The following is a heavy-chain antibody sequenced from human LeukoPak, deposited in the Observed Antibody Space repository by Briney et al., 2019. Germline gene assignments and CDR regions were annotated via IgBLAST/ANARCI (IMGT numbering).Heavy chain of an antibody. CDR2: ISSTSGTI. V-gene: IGHV3-48*02. J-gene: IGHJ6*02. CDR3: ARDYYGMDV. Sequence: GGSLRLSCAASGFXFRSHTINWVRQGPGKGREWVSYISSTSGTIYYADSVKGRFTISRDNAKNSLYLQMNSLRDEDTAVYYCARDYYGMDVWGQGTTVTVSS. CDR1: GFXFRSHT.